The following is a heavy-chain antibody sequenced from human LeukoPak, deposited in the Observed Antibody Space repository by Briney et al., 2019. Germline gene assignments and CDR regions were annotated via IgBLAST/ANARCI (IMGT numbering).Heavy chain of an antibody. V-gene: IGHV3-23*01. CDR3: ANDRDSGGYSVSFDY. CDR1: GFTFSRYA. D-gene: IGHD5-18*01. CDR2: ISGSGGST. Sequence: PGGSLRLSCAASGFTFSRYAMSRVRQAPGKGLEWVSAISGSGGSTYYADSVKGRFTISRDNSKNTLYLQMNSLRAEDTAVYYCANDRDSGGYSVSFDYWGQGTLVTVSS. J-gene: IGHJ4*02.